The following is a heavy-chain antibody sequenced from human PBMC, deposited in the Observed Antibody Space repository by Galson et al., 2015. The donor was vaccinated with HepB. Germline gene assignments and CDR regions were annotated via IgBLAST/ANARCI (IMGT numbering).Heavy chain of an antibody. CDR2: INTYNYHT. D-gene: IGHD3-3*01. Sequence: SVKVSCKVSGYNFVSYGVSWVRQAPGQGLEWMGWINTYNYHTSYAQRLQGRVTMTTDASTSTAYMELRSLRSDDTAVYFCARGGDYDFWSGYSPMDFWGQGTLVTVSS. V-gene: IGHV1-18*04. CDR3: ARGGDYDFWSGYSPMDF. CDR1: GYNFVSYG. J-gene: IGHJ4*02.